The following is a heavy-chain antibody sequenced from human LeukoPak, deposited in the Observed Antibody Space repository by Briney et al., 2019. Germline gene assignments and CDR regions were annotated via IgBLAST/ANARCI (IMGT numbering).Heavy chain of an antibody. CDR1: GYTFTGYY. D-gene: IGHD2-2*01. V-gene: IGHV1-2*02. Sequence: ASVKVSCKASGYTFTGYYMHWVRQAPGQGLEWMGWINPDSGATDYAQKFQGRVTLTRDTSITTAYMELSRLTSDDTAVYYCARDPTLPAAIGFWEYYYYGMDVWGQGTTVTVSS. CDR3: ARDPTLPAAIGFWEYYYYGMDV. CDR2: INPDSGAT. J-gene: IGHJ6*02.